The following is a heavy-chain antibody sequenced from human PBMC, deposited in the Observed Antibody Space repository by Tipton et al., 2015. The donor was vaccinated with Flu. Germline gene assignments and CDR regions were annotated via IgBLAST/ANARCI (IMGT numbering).Heavy chain of an antibody. V-gene: IGHV4-59*01. Sequence: LRLSCTVSGGSISSYYWSWIRQPPGKGLEWIGYIYYSGSTNYNPSLKSRVTMSVDTSKNQFSLKLSSVTAADTAVYYCARGGAYGEVTDYWGQGTLVTVSS. D-gene: IGHD4-17*01. CDR2: IYYSGST. CDR1: GGSISSYY. J-gene: IGHJ4*02. CDR3: ARGGAYGEVTDY.